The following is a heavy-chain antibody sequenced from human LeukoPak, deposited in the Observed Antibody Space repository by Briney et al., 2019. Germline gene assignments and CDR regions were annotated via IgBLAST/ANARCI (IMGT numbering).Heavy chain of an antibody. Sequence: PGGSLRLSCAASGFTFSSYSMNWVRQAPGKGLEWVSSISSSSSYIYYADSVKGRFTISRDNAKNSLYLQMNSLRADDTALYYCAKDIVPVYASGSFDYWGLGTLVTVSS. CDR3: AKDIVPVYASGSFDY. V-gene: IGHV3-21*04. CDR1: GFTFSSYS. CDR2: ISSSSSYI. J-gene: IGHJ4*02. D-gene: IGHD3-10*01.